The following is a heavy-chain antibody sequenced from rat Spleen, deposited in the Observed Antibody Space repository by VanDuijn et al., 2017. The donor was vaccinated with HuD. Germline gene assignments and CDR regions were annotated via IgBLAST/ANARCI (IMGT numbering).Heavy chain of an antibody. V-gene: IGHV3-3*01. Sequence: EVQLQESGPGLVKPSQSLSLTCSVTGYSITSSYRWNWIRKFPGNKLEWMGYINGAGSTNYNPSLKSRISITRDTSKNQVFLQVNSVTTEDTATYYCARWDYYDGTYGVMDAWGQGASVTVSS. CDR2: INGAGST. D-gene: IGHD1-12*02. CDR1: GYSITSSYR. CDR3: ARWDYYDGTYGVMDA. J-gene: IGHJ4*01.